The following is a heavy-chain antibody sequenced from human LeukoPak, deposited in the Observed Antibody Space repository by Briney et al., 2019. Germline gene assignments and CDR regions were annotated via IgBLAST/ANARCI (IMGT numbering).Heavy chain of an antibody. Sequence: PGGSLRLSCAASGFTFSSYDMHWVRQATGKGLEWVSAIGTAGDTYYPGSVKGRFTISRENAKNSLYLQMNSLRAGDTAVYYCARGGSGSYYFDYWGQGTLVTVSS. J-gene: IGHJ4*02. CDR2: IGTAGDT. V-gene: IGHV3-13*01. CDR3: ARGGSGSYYFDY. D-gene: IGHD3-10*01. CDR1: GFTFSSYD.